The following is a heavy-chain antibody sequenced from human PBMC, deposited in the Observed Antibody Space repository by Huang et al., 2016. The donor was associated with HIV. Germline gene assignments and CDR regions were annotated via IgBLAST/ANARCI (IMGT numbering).Heavy chain of an antibody. J-gene: IGHJ4*02. CDR1: GYTFTSYA. V-gene: IGHV7-4-1*02. Sequence: QVQLVQSGSELKKPGASVKVSCKASGYTFTSYAMNWVRQAPGQVLEWRGRINTNTGNRTDAQGFTGRFVFSLDTSVSTAYLQISSLKAEDTAVYYCARGLYSSSWAPFDYWGQGTLVTVSS. D-gene: IGHD6-13*01. CDR2: INTNTGNR. CDR3: ARGLYSSSWAPFDY.